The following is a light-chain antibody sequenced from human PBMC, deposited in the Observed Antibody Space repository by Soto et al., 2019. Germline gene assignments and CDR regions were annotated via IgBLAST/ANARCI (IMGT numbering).Light chain of an antibody. J-gene: IGLJ1*01. CDR2: DVS. Sequence: QSALTQPRSVSGSPGQSVTISCTGTSSDVGGYNYVSWYQQHPGNAPKLMIYDVSKRPSGVPDRFSGSKSGNTASLTISGLQAEDEADYYCCSYAGSYKGYVFGTGTQLTVL. CDR3: CSYAGSYKGYV. V-gene: IGLV2-11*01. CDR1: SSDVGGYNY.